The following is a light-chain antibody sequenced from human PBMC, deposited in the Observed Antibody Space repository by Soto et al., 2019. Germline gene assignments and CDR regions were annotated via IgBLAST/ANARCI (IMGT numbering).Light chain of an antibody. CDR3: QTWGTGIQV. CDR2: LNSDGSH. CDR1: SGHSSYA. V-gene: IGLV4-69*01. J-gene: IGLJ1*01. Sequence: QLVLTQSPSASASLGASVKLTCTLSSGHSSYALAWHQQQPEKGPRYLMTLNSDGSHSKGDGIPDRFSGSSSGAERYRTIAGLQSEDEADYYCQTWGTGIQVFGTGTKLTVL.